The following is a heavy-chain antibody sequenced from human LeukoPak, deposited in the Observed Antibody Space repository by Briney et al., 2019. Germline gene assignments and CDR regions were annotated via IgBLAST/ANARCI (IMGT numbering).Heavy chain of an antibody. V-gene: IGHV3-21*01. CDR2: ISSSSSYI. CDR1: GFTFSSYS. CDR3: ARGTRRDCSGGSCYLDY. Sequence: PGGSLRLSCATSGFTFSSYSMNWVRQAPGKGLEWVSSISSSSSYIYYADSVKGRFTISRDNAKNSLYLQMNSLRAEDTAVYYCARGTRRDCSGGSCYLDYWGQGTLVTVSS. J-gene: IGHJ4*02. D-gene: IGHD2-15*01.